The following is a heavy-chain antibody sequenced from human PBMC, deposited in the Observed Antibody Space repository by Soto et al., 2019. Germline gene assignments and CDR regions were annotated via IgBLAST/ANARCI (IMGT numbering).Heavy chain of an antibody. V-gene: IGHV3-21*01. CDR3: ASIIAAAGTDYYYYGMDV. D-gene: IGHD6-13*01. CDR2: ISSSSSYI. Sequence: PVGSLRLSCAASGFTFSSYSMNWVRQAPGKGLEWVSSISSSSSYIYYADSVKGRFTISRDNAKNSLYLQMNSLRAEDTAVYYCASIIAAAGTDYYYYGMDVWGQGTTVTVSS. CDR1: GFTFSSYS. J-gene: IGHJ6*02.